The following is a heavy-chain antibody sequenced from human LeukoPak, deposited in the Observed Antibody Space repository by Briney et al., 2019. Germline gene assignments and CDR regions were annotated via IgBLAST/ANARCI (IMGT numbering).Heavy chain of an antibody. D-gene: IGHD2-21*01. CDR3: ARGLWGRWFDP. J-gene: IGHJ5*02. V-gene: IGHV4-34*01. CDR2: INHSGST. CDR1: GGSFSGYY. Sequence: PSETLSLTCAVYGGSFSGYYWIWIRQPPGKGLEWIGEINHSGSTNYNPSLKSRVTISVDTSKNQFSLKLSSVTAADTAVYYCARGLWGRWFDPWGQGTLVTVSS.